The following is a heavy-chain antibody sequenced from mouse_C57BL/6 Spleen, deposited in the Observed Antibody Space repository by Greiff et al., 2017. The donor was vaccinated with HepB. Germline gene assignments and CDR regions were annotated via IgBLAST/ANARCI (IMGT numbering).Heavy chain of an antibody. V-gene: IGHV5-17*01. CDR3: ARFSPYYYAMDY. CDR2: ISSGSSTI. CDR1: GFTFSDYG. J-gene: IGHJ4*01. Sequence: EVMLVESGGGLVKPGGSLKLSCAASGFTFSDYGMHWVRQAPEKGLEWVAYISSGSSTIYYADTVKGRFTISRDNAKNTLFLQMTSRRSEDTAMYYCARFSPYYYAMDYWGQGTSVTVSS.